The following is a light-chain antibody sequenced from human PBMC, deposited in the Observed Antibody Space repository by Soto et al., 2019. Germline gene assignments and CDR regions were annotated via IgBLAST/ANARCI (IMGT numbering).Light chain of an antibody. CDR1: SSDVGGYKY. CDR3: SSYTSSSTPVV. CDR2: EVS. Sequence: QSALTQPASVSGSPGQSITISCTGTSSDVGGYKYVSWYQQLPDKAPKLMIYEVSNRTSGVSDRFSGSKSGNTASLTISGLQAEDEADYYCSSYTSSSTPVVFGGGTKVTGL. J-gene: IGLJ2*01. V-gene: IGLV2-14*01.